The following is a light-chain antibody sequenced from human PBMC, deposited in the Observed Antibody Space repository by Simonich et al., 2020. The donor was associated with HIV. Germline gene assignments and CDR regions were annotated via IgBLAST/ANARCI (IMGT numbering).Light chain of an antibody. CDR1: SSDVGGYNY. Sequence: QSALTQPASVSGSPGQSITISCTGTSSDVGGYNYVSWYQQHPGKAPKLMIYDGRKRPSGVSNRFSGSKSGNTASLTISGLQAEDEADYYCSAYAGTGTLVFGGGTKLTVL. CDR2: DGR. J-gene: IGLJ2*01. V-gene: IGLV2-23*01. CDR3: SAYAGTGTLV.